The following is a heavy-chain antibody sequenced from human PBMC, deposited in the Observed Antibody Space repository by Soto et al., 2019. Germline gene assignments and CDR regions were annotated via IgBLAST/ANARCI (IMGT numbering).Heavy chain of an antibody. CDR1: GNTFTGYY. J-gene: IGHJ4*02. CDR2: INPNSGGT. V-gene: IGHV1-2*02. D-gene: IGHD3-22*01. Sequence: ASVKVSCKASGNTFTGYYMHWVRQAPGQGLEWMGWINPNSGGTNYAQKFQGRVTMTRDTSISTAYMELSRLRSDDTAVYYCAGSPITMIFPSSWGQGTLVTVSS. CDR3: AGSPITMIFPSS.